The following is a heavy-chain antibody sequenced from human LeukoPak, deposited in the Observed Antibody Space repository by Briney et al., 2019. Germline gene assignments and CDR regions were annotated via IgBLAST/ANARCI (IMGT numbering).Heavy chain of an antibody. CDR2: IIPIFGTA. Sequence: ASVKVSCKASGGTFSSYAISWVRQAPGQGLEWMGGIIPIFGTANYAQKFQGRVTITADESTSTAYMELSSLRSEDTAVYYCARDPGYSSSWLDNYYYYGMDVWGQGTTVTVSS. D-gene: IGHD6-13*01. CDR3: ARDPGYSSSWLDNYYYYGMDV. J-gene: IGHJ6*02. CDR1: GGTFSSYA. V-gene: IGHV1-69*13.